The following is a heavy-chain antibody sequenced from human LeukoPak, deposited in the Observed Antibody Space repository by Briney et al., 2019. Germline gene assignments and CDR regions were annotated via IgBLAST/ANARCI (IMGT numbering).Heavy chain of an antibody. D-gene: IGHD1-26*01. J-gene: IGHJ4*02. CDR3: ARDGRLPMGGRGNYFDS. Sequence: GASVKVSCKTSVGTLSSYAISWMRQAPGQGLEWMGGIIPILSTTTYAQEFQARVTITADESTSTACMELSSLRSEDTAVYYCARDGRLPMGGRGNYFDSWGQGTLVIVSS. CDR1: VGTLSSYA. V-gene: IGHV1-69*13. CDR2: IIPILSTT.